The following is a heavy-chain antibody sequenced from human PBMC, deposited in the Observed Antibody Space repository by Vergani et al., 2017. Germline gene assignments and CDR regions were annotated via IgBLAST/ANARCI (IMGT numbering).Heavy chain of an antibody. Sequence: QMQLVQSGAEVKKTGSSVKVSCKASGYTFTYRCLHWVRQAPGQALEWMGWITPFNGNTNYAQKFQDRVTITRDRSMSTAYMELSRLRSEVTDMYYCALAESSTSCINSVCITPETGSWFDPWGQGTLVTVSS. V-gene: IGHV1-45*02. CDR2: ITPFNGNT. J-gene: IGHJ5*02. D-gene: IGHD2-2*01. CDR3: ALAESSTSCINSVCITPETGSWFDP. CDR1: GYTFTYRC.